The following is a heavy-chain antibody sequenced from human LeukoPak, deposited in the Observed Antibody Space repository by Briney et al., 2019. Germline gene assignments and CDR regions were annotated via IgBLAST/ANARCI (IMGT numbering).Heavy chain of an antibody. V-gene: IGHV1-18*01. Sequence: ASVKVSCKASGYTFTSYGISWVRQAPGQGLEWMGWISAYNGNTNYAQKLQGRVTMTTDTSTSTAYMELRSLGSDDTAVYYCARSGLQYSSSWYRTGLDPWGQGTLVTVSS. D-gene: IGHD6-13*01. CDR2: ISAYNGNT. J-gene: IGHJ5*02. CDR3: ARSGLQYSSSWYRTGLDP. CDR1: GYTFTSYG.